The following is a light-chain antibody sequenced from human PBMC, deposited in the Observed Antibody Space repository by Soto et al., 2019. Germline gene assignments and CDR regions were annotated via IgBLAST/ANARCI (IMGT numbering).Light chain of an antibody. Sequence: ETVMTQSPATLSVSPGERATLSCRASQSVSSNLAWYQQKPGQAPRLLIYAASTRATGIPARFSGSGSDTEFTLTISILQSEDFAVYYCQQYNDWPPLTFGGGTKVEIK. V-gene: IGKV3-15*01. CDR3: QQYNDWPPLT. J-gene: IGKJ4*01. CDR2: AAS. CDR1: QSVSSN.